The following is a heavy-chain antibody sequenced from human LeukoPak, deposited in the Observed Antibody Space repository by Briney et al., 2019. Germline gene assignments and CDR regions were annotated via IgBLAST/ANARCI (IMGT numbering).Heavy chain of an antibody. CDR2: ISSCSSYI. Sequence: GGSLRLSCAASGFTFSSYSMNWVRQAPGKGLEWVSSISSCSSYIYYADSVKGRFTISRDNAKNSLYLQMNSLRAEDTAVYYCARDDDFGVVPAPWGQGTLVTVSS. CDR3: ARDDDFGVVPAP. J-gene: IGHJ5*02. V-gene: IGHV3-21*01. D-gene: IGHD3-3*01. CDR1: GFTFSSYS.